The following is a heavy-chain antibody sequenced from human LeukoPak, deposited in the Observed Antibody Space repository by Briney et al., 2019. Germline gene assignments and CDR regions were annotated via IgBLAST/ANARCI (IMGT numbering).Heavy chain of an antibody. CDR3: ARGPTPSFYYGSGSYYSLDY. CDR1: GFTFSSYW. CDR2: IKQDGSEK. J-gene: IGHJ4*02. D-gene: IGHD3-10*01. V-gene: IGHV3-7*01. Sequence: GGSLRLSCAASGFTFSSYWMSWVRQAPGKGLEWVANIKQDGSEKYYVDSVKGRFTISRDNAKNSLYLQMNSLRAEDTAVYYCARGPTPSFYYGSGSYYSLDYWGQGTLVTVSS.